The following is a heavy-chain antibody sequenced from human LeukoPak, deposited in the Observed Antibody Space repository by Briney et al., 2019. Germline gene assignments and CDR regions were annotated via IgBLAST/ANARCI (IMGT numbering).Heavy chain of an antibody. CDR3: ARKNDFDI. Sequence: SETLSLTCTVSGGSITIDHWNWIRQPPGKGLEWIGCIYYSGSTYYNPSLKSRVTISVDMSKNQFSLRLTSVTAADTAVYYCARKNDFDIWGQGTLVTVSS. D-gene: IGHD2/OR15-2a*01. CDR1: GGSITIDH. J-gene: IGHJ3*02. CDR2: IYYSGST. V-gene: IGHV4-59*01.